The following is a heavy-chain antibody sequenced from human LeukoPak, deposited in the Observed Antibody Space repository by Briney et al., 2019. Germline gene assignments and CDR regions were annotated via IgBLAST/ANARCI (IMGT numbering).Heavy chain of an antibody. CDR1: GYTFTSYD. V-gene: IGHV1-18*01. J-gene: IGHJ5*02. CDR2: ISAYNGNT. CDR3: ARVVVVAATRFDP. Sequence: ASVKVSCKASGYTFTSYDINWVRQATGQGLEWMGWISAYNGNTNYAQKLQGRVTMTTDTSTSTAYMELRSLRSDDTAVYYCARVVVVAATRFDPWGQGTLVTVSS. D-gene: IGHD2-15*01.